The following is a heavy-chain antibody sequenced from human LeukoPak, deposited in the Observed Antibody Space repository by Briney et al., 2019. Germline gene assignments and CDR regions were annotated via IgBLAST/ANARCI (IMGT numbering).Heavy chain of an antibody. CDR1: GGSISSGGYY. Sequence: PSQTLSLTCTVSGGSISSGGYYWSWIRQHPGKGLEWIGYIYYSGSTYYNPSLKSRDTISVDTSKNQFSLKLSSVTAADTAVYYCAAGYDYRTTFDYWGQGTLVTVSS. D-gene: IGHD5-12*01. V-gene: IGHV4-31*03. CDR2: IYYSGST. CDR3: AAGYDYRTTFDY. J-gene: IGHJ4*02.